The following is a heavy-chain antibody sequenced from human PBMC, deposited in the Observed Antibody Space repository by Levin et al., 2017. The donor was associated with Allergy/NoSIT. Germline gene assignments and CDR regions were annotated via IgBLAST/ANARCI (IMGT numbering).Heavy chain of an antibody. CDR1: GFTFSDYT. Sequence: GESLKISCAASGFTFSDYTMNWIRQTPGKGLAWLSSISGRSDKIYYADSVKGRFTISRDNSKNTLYLQMNSLRAEDTAVYYCAKDRGLWSHYGMDVWGQGTTVTVSS. D-gene: IGHD5-18*01. CDR2: ISGRSDKI. V-gene: IGHV3-23*01. CDR3: AKDRGLWSHYGMDV. J-gene: IGHJ6*02.